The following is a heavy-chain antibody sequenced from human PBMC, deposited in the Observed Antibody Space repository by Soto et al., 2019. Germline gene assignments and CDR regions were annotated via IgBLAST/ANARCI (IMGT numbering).Heavy chain of an antibody. Sequence: GGSLRLSCAASGITFSSYGMHWVRQAPGKGLEWVAVIWYDGSKEYYADSVKGRFTISRDNSKNTLYLQMNSLRVEDTAVYYCASDNRYCSGGSCYSGVYWGQGTLVTVSS. J-gene: IGHJ4*02. CDR2: IWYDGSKE. V-gene: IGHV3-33*01. D-gene: IGHD2-15*01. CDR3: ASDNRYCSGGSCYSGVY. CDR1: GITFSSYG.